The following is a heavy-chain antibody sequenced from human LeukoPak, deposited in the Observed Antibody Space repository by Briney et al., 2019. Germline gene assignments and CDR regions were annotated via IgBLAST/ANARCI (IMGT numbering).Heavy chain of an antibody. V-gene: IGHV3-74*01. D-gene: IGHD6-13*01. CDR3: ARSQMATIAAAG. Sequence: GGSLRLSCAASGFTFSSYWMHWVRQAPGKGLVWVSRINSGGSSTSYADSVRGRFTISRDNAKNTLYLQMNSLRVEDTAVYYCARSQMATIAAAGWGQGTLVTVSS. CDR2: INSGGSST. CDR1: GFTFSSYW. J-gene: IGHJ4*02.